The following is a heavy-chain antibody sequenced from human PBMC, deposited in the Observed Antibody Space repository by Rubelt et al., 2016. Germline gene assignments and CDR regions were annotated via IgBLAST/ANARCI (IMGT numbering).Heavy chain of an antibody. J-gene: IGHJ4*02. CDR1: GYTLIHYG. CDR3: ARSGSFKVDYFDY. CDR2: ISADSGNT. D-gene: IGHD3-10*01. Sequence: QLVQSGAEVKKPGASVKVSCRASGYTLIHYGITWVRQAPGQGLEWVGWISADSGNTNYAQKFQDRVTMTTDTSTSTAYLELRSLRSDDTAIYFCARSGSFKVDYFDYWGQGTLVTASS. V-gene: IGHV1-18*01.